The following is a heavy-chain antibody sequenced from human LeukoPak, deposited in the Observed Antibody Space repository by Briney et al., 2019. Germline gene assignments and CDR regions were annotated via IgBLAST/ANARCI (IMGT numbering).Heavy chain of an antibody. V-gene: IGHV3-21*01. CDR2: ISSSSSYI. D-gene: IGHD1-26*01. CDR1: GFTFSSYS. J-gene: IGHJ4*02. CDR3: ARDRMVGATRASGLDY. Sequence: GGPLRLSCAASGFTFSSYSMNWVRQAPGKGLEWVSSISSSSSYIYYADSVKGRFTISRDNAKSSLYLQMNSLRAEDTAVYYCARDRMVGATRASGLDYWGQGTLVTVSS.